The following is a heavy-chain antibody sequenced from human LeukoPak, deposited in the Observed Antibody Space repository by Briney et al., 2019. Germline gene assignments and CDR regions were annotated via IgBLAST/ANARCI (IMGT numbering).Heavy chain of an antibody. CDR2: INPNSGST. CDR1: GYTFTGYY. Sequence: ASVKVSCKASGYTFTGYYMHWVRQAPGQGLEWMGWINPNSGSTSYAQKFQGRVTVTRDTSTSTVHMELSGLRSEDTAVYYCARDQEGFDYWGQGTLVTVSS. CDR3: ARDQEGFDY. J-gene: IGHJ4*02. V-gene: IGHV1-46*01.